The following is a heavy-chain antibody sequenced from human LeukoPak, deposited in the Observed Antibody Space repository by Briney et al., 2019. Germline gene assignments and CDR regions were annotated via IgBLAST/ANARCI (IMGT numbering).Heavy chain of an antibody. J-gene: IGHJ4*02. D-gene: IGHD3-10*01. CDR1: GFTVSSKY. CDR2: IYSSGDS. CDR3: ATGYYFGSGGYGYLDY. V-gene: IGHV3-53*01. Sequence: GGSLRLSCAASGFTVSSKYMSWVRQTPGKGLQWVALIYSSGDSYTPDSAKGRFSISRDDSENTLYLQMASLRAEDTAVYYCATGYYFGSGGYGYLDYWGQGALVTVSS.